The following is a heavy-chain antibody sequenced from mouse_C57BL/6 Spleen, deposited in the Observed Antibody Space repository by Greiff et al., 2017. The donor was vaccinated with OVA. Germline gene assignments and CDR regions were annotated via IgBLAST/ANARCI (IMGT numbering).Heavy chain of an antibody. CDR1: GYTFTDYN. J-gene: IGHJ4*01. D-gene: IGHD4-1*01. CDR2: INPNNGGT. Sequence: EVNLVESGPELVKPGASVKIPCKASGYTFTDYNMDWVKQSHGKSLEWIGDINPNNGGTIYNQKFKGKATLTVDKSSSTAYMELRSLTSEDTAVYYCARGGNWDVNYAMDYWGQGTSVTVSS. CDR3: ARGGNWDVNYAMDY. V-gene: IGHV1-18*01.